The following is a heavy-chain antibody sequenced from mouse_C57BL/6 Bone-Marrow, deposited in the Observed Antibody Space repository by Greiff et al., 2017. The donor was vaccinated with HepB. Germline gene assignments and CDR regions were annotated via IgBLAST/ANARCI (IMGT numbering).Heavy chain of an antibody. CDR1: GYTFTSYW. CDR2: IDPSDSYT. CDR3: ASLIYYYGSSVAY. V-gene: IGHV1-59*01. Sequence: QVQLQQPGAELVRPGTSVKLSCKASGYTFTSYWMHWVKQRPGQGLEWIGVIDPSDSYTNYNQKFKGKATLTVDTSSSTAYMQLSSLTSEDSAVYYCASLIYYYGSSVAYWGQGTLVTVSA. D-gene: IGHD1-1*01. J-gene: IGHJ3*01.